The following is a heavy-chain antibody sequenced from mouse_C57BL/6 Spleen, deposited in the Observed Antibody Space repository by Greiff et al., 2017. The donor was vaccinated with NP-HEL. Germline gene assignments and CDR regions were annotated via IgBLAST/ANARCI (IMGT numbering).Heavy chain of an antibody. D-gene: IGHD2-4*01. CDR1: GFTFSSYT. J-gene: IGHJ3*01. V-gene: IGHV5-9*01. Sequence: DVKLVESGGGLVKPGGSLKLSCAASGFTFSSYTMSWVRQTPEKRLEWVATISGGGGNTYYPDSVKGRFTISRDNAKNTLYLQMSSLRSEDTALYYCASPLYYDYDGFAYWGQGTLVTVS. CDR3: ASPLYYDYDGFAY. CDR2: ISGGGGNT.